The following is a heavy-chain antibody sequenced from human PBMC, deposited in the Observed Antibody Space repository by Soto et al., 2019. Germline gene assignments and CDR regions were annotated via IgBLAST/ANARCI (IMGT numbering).Heavy chain of an antibody. CDR1: GGSISSYY. J-gene: IGHJ6*02. V-gene: IGHV4-59*01. Sequence: SETLSLTCTVSGGSISSYYWSWIRQPPGKGLEWIGYIYYSGSTNYNPSLKSRVTISVDTSKNQFSLKLSSVTAADTAVYYCARARSHYYYYYGMDVWGQGTTVTVSS. CDR3: ARARSHYYYYYGMDV. CDR2: IYYSGST.